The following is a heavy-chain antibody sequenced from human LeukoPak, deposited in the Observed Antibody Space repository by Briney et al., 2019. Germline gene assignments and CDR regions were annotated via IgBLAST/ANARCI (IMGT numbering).Heavy chain of an antibody. V-gene: IGHV3-33*01. Sequence: PGRSLRLSCAASGFXFSSYAIHWVRQAPGKGLEWVAVIWYDGSSKYYADSVKGRFTISRDNSKNTLYLQMNSLRAEDTAVYFCARHSGTNYYHYGMDGWGQGTTVTVSS. CDR1: GFXFSSYA. J-gene: IGHJ6*02. CDR2: IWYDGSSK. D-gene: IGHD1-26*01. CDR3: ARHSGTNYYHYGMDG.